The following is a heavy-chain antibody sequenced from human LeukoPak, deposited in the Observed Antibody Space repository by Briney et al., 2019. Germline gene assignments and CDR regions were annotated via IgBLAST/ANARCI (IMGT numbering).Heavy chain of an antibody. J-gene: IGHJ4*02. CDR3: ARTKSYPSFDY. CDR2: IYYSGST. CDR1: GGSISSSSYY. V-gene: IGHV4-39*01. Sequence: PSETLSLTXNVSGGSISSSSYYWGWIRQPPGEGLERIGNIYYSGSTYYNPSLKSRVTISVDTSKNQFSLKLSFVTAADTAVYYCARTKSYPSFDYWGQGTLVTVSS. D-gene: IGHD2-21*01.